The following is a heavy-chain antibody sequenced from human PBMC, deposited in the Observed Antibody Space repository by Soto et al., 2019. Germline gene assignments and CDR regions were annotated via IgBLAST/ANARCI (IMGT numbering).Heavy chain of an antibody. J-gene: IGHJ5*02. CDR1: GGSISSGGYY. D-gene: IGHD5-12*01. Sequence: QVQLQESGPGLVKPSQTLSLTCTVSGGSISSGGYYWSWIRQHPGKGLEWIGYIYYSGSTYYNPSLKSRVTIAVDTSKNQSSLKLSSVTAADTAVYYCARDGEGYNSHVGSNWFDPWGQGTLVTVSS. V-gene: IGHV4-31*03. CDR3: ARDGEGYNSHVGSNWFDP. CDR2: IYYSGST.